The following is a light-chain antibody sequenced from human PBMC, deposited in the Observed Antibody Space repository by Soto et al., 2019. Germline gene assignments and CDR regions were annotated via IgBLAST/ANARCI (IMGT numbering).Light chain of an antibody. V-gene: IGKV1-5*01. CDR3: QQYTSYSWT. Sequence: DIQMTQSPSSVSASVGDRVTITCRASQGISSWLAWYQQKPGKAPQILIYDASTLKSGVPSRFSASGSGAEFTLIISSLQPDDFATYYCQQYTSYSWTFGQGTKVDIK. CDR1: QGISSW. CDR2: DAS. J-gene: IGKJ1*01.